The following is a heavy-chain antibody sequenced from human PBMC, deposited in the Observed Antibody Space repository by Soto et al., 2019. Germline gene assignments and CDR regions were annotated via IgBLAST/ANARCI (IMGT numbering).Heavy chain of an antibody. D-gene: IGHD3-10*01. CDR1: GLTFSSYT. Sequence: EVQLVDSGGGLVKPGGSLRLSCAASGLTFSSYTMNWVRQAPGKGLEWVSSVSSSSTYIYYADSVKGRFTISRDNAKSSLYLPMNSLRAEDTAIYYCARASHRTTGYGGQFDYWGQGTLVIVSS. V-gene: IGHV3-21*01. CDR3: ARASHRTTGYGGQFDY. J-gene: IGHJ4*02. CDR2: VSSSSTYI.